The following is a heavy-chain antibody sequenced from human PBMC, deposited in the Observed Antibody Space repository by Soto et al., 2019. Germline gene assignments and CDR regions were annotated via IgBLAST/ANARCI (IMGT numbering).Heavy chain of an antibody. CDR1: GFTFSSYG. CDR2: IWYDGSNK. CDR3: AREYTYDSSGYSDDAFDI. J-gene: IGHJ3*02. Sequence: PGGSLRLSCAASGFTFSSYGVHWVRQAPGRGLEWVAVIWYDGSNKYYADSVKGRFTISRDNSKNTLYLQMNSLRAEDTAVYYCAREYTYDSSGYSDDAFDIWGQGTMVTVSS. V-gene: IGHV3-33*01. D-gene: IGHD3-22*01.